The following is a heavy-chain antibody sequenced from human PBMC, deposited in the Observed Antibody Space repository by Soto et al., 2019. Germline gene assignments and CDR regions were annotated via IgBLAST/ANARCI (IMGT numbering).Heavy chain of an antibody. CDR1: GFTFSSYA. Sequence: GGSLRLSCAASGFTFSSYAMSWVRQAPGRGLEWVSAISGSGSPTYYADSVKGRFTISRDNSKSTLYLQMDSLRADDTAVYYCARDMSGGTYNYYYGMDVWGQGTTVTVSS. CDR3: ARDMSGGTYNYYYGMDV. CDR2: ISGSGSPT. D-gene: IGHD1-26*01. J-gene: IGHJ6*02. V-gene: IGHV3-23*01.